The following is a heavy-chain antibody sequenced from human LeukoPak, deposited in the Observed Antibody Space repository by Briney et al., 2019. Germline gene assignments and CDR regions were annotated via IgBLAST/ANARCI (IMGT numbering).Heavy chain of an antibody. CDR1: GFTFSSYS. CDR3: ARVSDISVAAYFDY. D-gene: IGHD6-19*01. V-gene: IGHV3-20*04. Sequence: GGSLRLSCAASGFTFSSYSMNWVRQAPGKGLEWVSSINWNGGSTGYADSVKGRFTISRDNAKNSLYLQMNSLRAEDTALYYCARVSDISVAAYFDYWGQGTLVTVSS. J-gene: IGHJ4*02. CDR2: INWNGGST.